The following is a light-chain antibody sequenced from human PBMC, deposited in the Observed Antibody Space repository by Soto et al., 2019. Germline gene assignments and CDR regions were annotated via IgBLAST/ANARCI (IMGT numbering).Light chain of an antibody. Sequence: DTVMTHTPLSLPVTPGEPASNSCRSNQILLHSNGYNYLDWYLQKPGQSPQLLIYLGSNRASGVPDRFSGSGSGTDFTLKISRVEAEDVGIYYCMQALQTAWTFGQGTRLENK. CDR1: QILLHSNGYNY. CDR3: MQALQTAWT. CDR2: LGS. J-gene: IGKJ5*01. V-gene: IGKV2-28*01.